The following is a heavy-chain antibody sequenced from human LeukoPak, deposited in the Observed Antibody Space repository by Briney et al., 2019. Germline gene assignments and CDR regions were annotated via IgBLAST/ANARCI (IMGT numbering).Heavy chain of an antibody. D-gene: IGHD6-19*01. V-gene: IGHV4-59*01. CDR2: IYYSGST. J-gene: IGHJ5*02. CDR1: GGSISGYY. CDR3: ARGHSSGWYGATWFDP. Sequence: SETLSLTCTVSGGSISGYYWSWIRQPPGKGLEWIGYIYYSGSTNYNPSLKSRVTISVDTSKNQFSLKLSSVTAADAAVYYCARGHSSGWYGATWFDPWGQGTLVTVSS.